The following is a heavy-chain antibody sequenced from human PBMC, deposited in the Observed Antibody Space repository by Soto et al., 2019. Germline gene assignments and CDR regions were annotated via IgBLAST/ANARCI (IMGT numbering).Heavy chain of an antibody. D-gene: IGHD6-13*01. V-gene: IGHV3-30-3*01. CDR2: ISYDGSNK. CDR1: GFTFSSYA. CDR3: ASLPLDGYSSSSGDY. J-gene: IGHJ4*02. Sequence: QVQLVESGGGVVQPGRSLRLSCAASGFTFSSYAMHWVRQAPGKGLEWVAVISYDGSNKYYADSVKGRFTISRDNSKNTLYLQMNSLRAEDTAVYYCASLPLDGYSSSSGDYWGQGTLVTVSS.